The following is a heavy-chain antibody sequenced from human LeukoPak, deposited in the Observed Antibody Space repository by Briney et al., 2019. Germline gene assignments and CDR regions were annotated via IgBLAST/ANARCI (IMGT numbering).Heavy chain of an antibody. D-gene: IGHD4-11*01. CDR2: IYYSGST. CDR1: GGSISSGGYY. Sequence: SETLSLTCTVSGGSISSGGYYWSWIRQHPGKGLEWIGYIYYSGSTYYNPSLKSQVTISVDTSKNQFSLKLSSVTAADTAVYYCAREGTTALWYYYYYGMDVWGQGTTVTVSS. J-gene: IGHJ6*02. V-gene: IGHV4-31*01. CDR3: AREGTTALWYYYYYGMDV.